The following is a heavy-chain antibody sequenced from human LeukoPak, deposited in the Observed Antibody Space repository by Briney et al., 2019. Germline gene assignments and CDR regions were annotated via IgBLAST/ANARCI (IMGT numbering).Heavy chain of an antibody. Sequence: GGSLRLSCSASGFTFSAYSMTWVRQAPGKGLEWVSSISSSSRYIYYADSVKGRFTISRDNAKNSLYLQMNSLRSEDTAVYYCARETPDSSGWDWGQGTLVTVSS. CDR3: ARETPDSSGWD. CDR1: GFTFSAYS. D-gene: IGHD6-19*01. CDR2: ISSSSRYI. V-gene: IGHV3-21*01. J-gene: IGHJ4*02.